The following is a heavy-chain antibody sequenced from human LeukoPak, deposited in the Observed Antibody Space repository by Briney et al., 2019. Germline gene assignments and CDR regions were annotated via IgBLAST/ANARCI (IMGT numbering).Heavy chain of an antibody. V-gene: IGHV4-30-4*07. CDR3: ARGHWEQDTSTYAY. CDR2: IYYSGTT. Sequence: SETLSLTCAVSGTSITYGGYTWNWIRQPPGKGLEWIGYIYYSGTTFYNPSLKSRVTTSLESAKNQLSLKLRSVTAADTAVYYCARGHWEQDTSTYAYWGQGSLVTVSS. CDR1: GTSITYGGYT. D-gene: IGHD1-26*01. J-gene: IGHJ4*02.